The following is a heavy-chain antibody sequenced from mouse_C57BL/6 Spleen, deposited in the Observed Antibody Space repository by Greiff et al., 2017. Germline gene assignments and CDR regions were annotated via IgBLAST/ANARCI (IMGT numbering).Heavy chain of an antibody. J-gene: IGHJ4*01. Sequence: VQLKQSGPELVKPGASVKISCKASGYTFTDYYMNWVKQSHGKSLEWIGDINPNNGGTSYNQKFKGKATLTVDKSSSTAYMELRSLTSEDSAVYYCARELRLGMDYWGQGTSVTVSS. CDR2: INPNNGGT. D-gene: IGHD3-2*02. V-gene: IGHV1-26*01. CDR3: ARELRLGMDY. CDR1: GYTFTDYY.